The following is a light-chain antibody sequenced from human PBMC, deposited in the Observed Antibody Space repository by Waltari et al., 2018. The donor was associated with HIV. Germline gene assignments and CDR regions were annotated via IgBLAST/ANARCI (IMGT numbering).Light chain of an antibody. J-gene: IGLJ1*01. CDR2: EVS. V-gene: IGLV2-14*01. Sequence: QSALTQPASVSGSPGQSITISCTGTSSDIGTYNYVSWYQQYPGKAPRLMIYEVSNRPSGVSNRFSGSKSGNTASLTISGLQAEDEADYYCSSYTTTLSYVFGAGTKVTVL. CDR1: SSDIGTYNY. CDR3: SSYTTTLSYV.